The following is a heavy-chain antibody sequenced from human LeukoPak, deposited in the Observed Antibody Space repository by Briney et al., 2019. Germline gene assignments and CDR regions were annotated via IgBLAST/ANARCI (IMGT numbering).Heavy chain of an antibody. CDR1: GYTFTGYY. Sequence: GASVKVSCKASGYTFTGYYMHWVRQAPGQGLEWMGWINPNSGGTNYAQKFQGRVTMTRDTSISTAYMELSRLRSDDTAVYYCARSYRTYYYYYMDVWGKGTTVTISS. J-gene: IGHJ6*03. V-gene: IGHV1-2*02. CDR2: INPNSGGT. CDR3: ARSYRTYYYYYMDV. D-gene: IGHD1-26*01.